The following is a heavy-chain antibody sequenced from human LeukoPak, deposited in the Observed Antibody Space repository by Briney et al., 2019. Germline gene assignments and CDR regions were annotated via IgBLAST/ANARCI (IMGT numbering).Heavy chain of an antibody. CDR1: GLSIRDFYY. CDR3: ARSFGVVFMLDY. Sequence: PSETLSLTCAVSGLSIRDFYYWGWIRQTPGKGLEWIGSIYHGGTTHYNSSLKSRVSISVDTSKNQFSLSQSSVTAADTAVYYCARSFGVVFMLDYWGLGTLVTVSS. CDR2: IYHGGTT. J-gene: IGHJ4*02. D-gene: IGHD3-3*01. V-gene: IGHV4-38-2*01.